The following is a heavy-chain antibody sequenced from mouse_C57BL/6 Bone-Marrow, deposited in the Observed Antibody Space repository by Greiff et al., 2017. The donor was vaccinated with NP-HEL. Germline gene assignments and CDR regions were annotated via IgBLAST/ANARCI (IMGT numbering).Heavy chain of an antibody. J-gene: IGHJ2*01. D-gene: IGHD2-4*01. CDR2: IWSGGST. CDR1: GFSLTSYG. Sequence: VKLEESGPGLVQPSQSLSITCTVSGFSLTSYGVHWVRQSPGKGLEWLGVIWSGGSTDYNAAFISRLSISKDNPKSQVFFKMNSLQADDTAIYQRDYDGSNYFDYWGQGTTLTVSS. V-gene: IGHV2-2*01. CDR3: DYDGSNYFDY.